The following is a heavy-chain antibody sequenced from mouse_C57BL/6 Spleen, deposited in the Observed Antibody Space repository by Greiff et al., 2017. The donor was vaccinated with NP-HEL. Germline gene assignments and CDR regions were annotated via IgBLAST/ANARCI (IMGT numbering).Heavy chain of an antibody. Sequence: EVQRVESGGDLVKPGGSLKLSCAASGFTFSSYGMSWVRQTPDKRLEWVATISSGGSYTYYPDSVKGRFTISRDNAKNTLYLQMSSLKSEDTAMYYCAREKALRGFDYWGQGTTLTVSS. CDR1: GFTFSSYG. J-gene: IGHJ2*01. D-gene: IGHD3-1*01. CDR3: AREKALRGFDY. V-gene: IGHV5-6*01. CDR2: ISSGGSYT.